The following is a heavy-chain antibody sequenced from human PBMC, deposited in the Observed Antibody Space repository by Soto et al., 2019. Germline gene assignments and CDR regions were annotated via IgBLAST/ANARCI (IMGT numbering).Heavy chain of an antibody. CDR3: ARDLEVVVPAAILEPYYFDY. CDR2: ISYDGSNK. Sequence: QVQLVESGGGVVQPGRSLRLSCAASGFTFSSYAMHWVRQAPGKGLEWVAVISYDGSNKYYADSVEGRVTISRDNSKNTLYLQMNRLRDEDTAVYYCARDLEVVVPAAILEPYYFDYWGQGTLVTVSS. J-gene: IGHJ4*02. V-gene: IGHV3-30-3*01. D-gene: IGHD2-2*01. CDR1: GFTFSSYA.